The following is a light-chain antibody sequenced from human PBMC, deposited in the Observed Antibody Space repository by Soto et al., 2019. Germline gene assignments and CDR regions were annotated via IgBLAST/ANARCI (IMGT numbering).Light chain of an antibody. V-gene: IGLV2-14*01. J-gene: IGLJ1*01. CDR1: SGDVGGYDF. CDR2: EVS. Sequence: QCVRTHPASVSWSPGHSITISCTGTSGDVGGYDFVSWYQHHPGKAPKLMIYEVSNRPSGVSNRFSGSKSGSTASLTISGLQAEDEPDYYCSSCTSIGNFYVFGTGTKVTVL. CDR3: SSCTSIGNFYV.